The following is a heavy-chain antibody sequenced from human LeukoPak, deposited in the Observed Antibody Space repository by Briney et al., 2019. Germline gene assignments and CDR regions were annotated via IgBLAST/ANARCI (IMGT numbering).Heavy chain of an antibody. CDR3: ARAQTMFWEFDGFDI. V-gene: IGHV3-69-1*01. D-gene: IGHD3-10*02. CDR2: MTRSGTI. J-gene: IGHJ3*02. Sequence: PAGSLCLSCAASGFSFSSYSMNWVRQAPGKGLEWVATMTRSGTIYYADSVKGRSTISRDNAKNSVYLQMNSLRDEDTALYSCARAQTMFWEFDGFDIWGRGT. CDR1: GFSFSSYS.